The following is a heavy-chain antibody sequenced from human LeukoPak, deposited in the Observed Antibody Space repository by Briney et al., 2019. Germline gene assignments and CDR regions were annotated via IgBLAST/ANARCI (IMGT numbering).Heavy chain of an antibody. J-gene: IGHJ4*02. V-gene: IGHV4-59*08. Sequence: SETLSLTCTVSGGSISSYHWSWIRQPPGKGLEWIGYIYYSGSTNYNPSLKSRVTISVDTSKNQFSLKLSSVTAADTAVYYCARRHSSSWYFDYWGQGTLVTVSS. CDR1: GGSISSYH. CDR2: IYYSGST. D-gene: IGHD6-13*01. CDR3: ARRHSSSWYFDY.